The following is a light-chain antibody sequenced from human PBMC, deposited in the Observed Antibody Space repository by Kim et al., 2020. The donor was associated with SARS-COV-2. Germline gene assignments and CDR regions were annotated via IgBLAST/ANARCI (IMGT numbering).Light chain of an antibody. CDR3: GSYTSGATII. CDR2: DVS. V-gene: IGLV2-14*03. CDR1: NNDIGGYNY. Sequence: GQSFTISCSGSNNDIGGYNYVTWYQQHPGKAPKLMIYDVSSRPSGVSHRFSGSKSGNTASLTISGLQADDEADYYCGSYTSGATIIFGGGTQLTV. J-gene: IGLJ2*01.